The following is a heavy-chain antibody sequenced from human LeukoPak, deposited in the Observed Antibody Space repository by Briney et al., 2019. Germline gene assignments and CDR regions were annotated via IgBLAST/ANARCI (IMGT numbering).Heavy chain of an antibody. CDR1: GGSISSSNW. V-gene: IGHV4-4*02. Sequence: PSGTQSLTCAVSGGSISSSNWWSWVRQPPGKGLEWIGEIYHSGSTNYNPSLKSRVTISVDKSKNQFSLKLSSVTAADTAVYYCARGGLYSSGWYGGDFDYWGQGTLVTVSS. D-gene: IGHD6-19*01. J-gene: IGHJ4*02. CDR2: IYHSGST. CDR3: ARGGLYSSGWYGGDFDY.